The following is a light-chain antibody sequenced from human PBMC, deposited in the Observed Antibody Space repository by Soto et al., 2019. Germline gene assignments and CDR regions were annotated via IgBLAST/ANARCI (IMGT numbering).Light chain of an antibody. CDR1: SSNIGNNA. J-gene: IGLJ1*01. CDR2: YDD. V-gene: IGLV1-36*01. Sequence: QSFLTQPPSVSEAPRQRVTISCSGSSSNIGNNAVNWYQQLPGKAPKLLIYYDDLLPSGVSDRFSGSKSGTSASLAISGLQSEDEADYYCAAWDDSLNGHVFGTGTKVTVL. CDR3: AAWDDSLNGHV.